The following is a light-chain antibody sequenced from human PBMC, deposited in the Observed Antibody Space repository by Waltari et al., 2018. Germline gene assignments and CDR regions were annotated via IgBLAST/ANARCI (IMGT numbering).Light chain of an antibody. V-gene: IGKV3-20*01. Sequence: EIMLTQSPGTLSLSPGERATLSCQASQSISKYLAWYQQKPGQAPRLLIYHASSRATGIPDRFSGSGSETDFSLTISRLEPEDFAVYYCQHYVRLPATFGQGTNVEIK. CDR2: HAS. J-gene: IGKJ1*01. CDR1: QSISKY. CDR3: QHYVRLPAT.